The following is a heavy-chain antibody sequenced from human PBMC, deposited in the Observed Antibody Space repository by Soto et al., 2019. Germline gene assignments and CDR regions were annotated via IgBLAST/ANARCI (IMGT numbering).Heavy chain of an antibody. V-gene: IGHV3-23*01. CDR1: GFTFSSYA. CDR2: ISGSGGST. Sequence: PGGSLRLSCAASGFTFSSYAMSWVRQAPGKGLEWVSAISGSGGSTYYADSVKGRFTISRDNSKNTLYLQMNSLRAEDTAVYYCEKDSGKSVYYYGMDVSGQGTTVTVYS. J-gene: IGHJ6*02. CDR3: EKDSGKSVYYYGMDV.